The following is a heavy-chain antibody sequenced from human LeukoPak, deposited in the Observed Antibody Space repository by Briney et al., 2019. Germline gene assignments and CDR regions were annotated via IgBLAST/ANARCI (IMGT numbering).Heavy chain of an antibody. Sequence: SETLSLTCTVPGGSISSSSYYWGWIRQPPGKGLEWIGSIYYSGSTYYNPSLKSRVTISVDTSKNQFSLKLSSVTAADTAVYYCARSGSYKGRAFDIWGQGTMVTVSS. V-gene: IGHV4-39*07. CDR1: GGSISSSSYY. J-gene: IGHJ3*02. D-gene: IGHD1-26*01. CDR3: ARSGSYKGRAFDI. CDR2: IYYSGST.